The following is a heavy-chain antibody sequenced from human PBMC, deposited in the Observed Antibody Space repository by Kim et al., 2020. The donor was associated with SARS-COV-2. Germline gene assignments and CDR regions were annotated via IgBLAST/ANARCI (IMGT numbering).Heavy chain of an antibody. CDR3: AREMASSGGFDY. D-gene: IGHD5-12*01. CDR1: GGSISSGAYY. V-gene: IGHV4-31*03. Sequence: SETLSLTCTVSGGSISSGAYYWSWIRQHPGKGLEWIGYIYYIGSTSYNPSLKSRLSISVDTSKNQFSLKLSSVTAADTAVYYCAREMASSGGFDYWGQGTLVTVSS. CDR2: IYYIGST. J-gene: IGHJ4*02.